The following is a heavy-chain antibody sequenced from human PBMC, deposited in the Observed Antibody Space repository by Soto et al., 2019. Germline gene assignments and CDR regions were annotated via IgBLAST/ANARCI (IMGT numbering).Heavy chain of an antibody. D-gene: IGHD2-2*01. CDR1: GFTFSSYA. CDR2: ISGSGGST. Sequence: EVQLLESGGGLVQPGGSLRLSCAASGFTFSSYAMSWVRQAPGKGLEWVSAISGSGGSTYYADSVKGRFTISRDNSKNTLYLQMNSLRAEDTAVDYCAKDGLGPGHCSSWGQGTLVTVAS. V-gene: IGHV3-23*01. J-gene: IGHJ4*02. CDR3: AKDGLGPGHCSS.